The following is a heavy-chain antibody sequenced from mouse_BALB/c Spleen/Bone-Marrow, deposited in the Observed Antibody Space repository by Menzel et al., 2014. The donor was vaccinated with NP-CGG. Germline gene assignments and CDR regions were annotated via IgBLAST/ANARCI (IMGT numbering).Heavy chain of an antibody. Sequence: EVQLQQSGPGLVKPSQSLSLTCTVTGYSITSDYAWNWIRPFPGNKLEWMGYIGYSGSTSYNPSLKSRISITRDTSKNQFFLQLNSVTTEDTATYYCARGRDYFDYWGQGTTLTVSS. J-gene: IGHJ2*01. CDR2: IGYSGST. CDR1: GYSITSDYA. V-gene: IGHV3-2*02. CDR3: ARGRDYFDY.